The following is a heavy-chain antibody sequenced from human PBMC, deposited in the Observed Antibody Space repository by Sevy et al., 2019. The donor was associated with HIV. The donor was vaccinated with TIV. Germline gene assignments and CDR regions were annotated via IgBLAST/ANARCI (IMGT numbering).Heavy chain of an antibody. J-gene: IGHJ4*02. CDR1: GFTFSSYS. V-gene: IGHV3-21*01. D-gene: IGHD3-3*01. CDR3: ARDQDSGGVVIGYYFDY. CDR2: ISSSSSYI. Sequence: GGSLRLSCAASGFTFSSYSMNWVRQAPGKGLEWVSSISSSSSYIYYADSVKGRFTISRDNAKNSLYLQMNSLRAEDTAVYYCARDQDSGGVVIGYYFDYWGQGTLATVSS.